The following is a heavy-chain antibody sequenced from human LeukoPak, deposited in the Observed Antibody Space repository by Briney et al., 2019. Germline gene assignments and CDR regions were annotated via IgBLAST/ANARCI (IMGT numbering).Heavy chain of an antibody. D-gene: IGHD2-2*01. CDR1: GGSFSGYY. CDR2: INHSGST. CDR3: ASQIVPAADRGAFDI. J-gene: IGHJ3*02. V-gene: IGHV4-34*01. Sequence: PSETLSLTCAVYGGSFSGYYWSWIRQPPGKGLEWIGEINHSGSTNYNPSLKSRVTISVDTSKNQFSLKLSSVTAADTAVYYCASQIVPAADRGAFDIWGQGTMVTVSS.